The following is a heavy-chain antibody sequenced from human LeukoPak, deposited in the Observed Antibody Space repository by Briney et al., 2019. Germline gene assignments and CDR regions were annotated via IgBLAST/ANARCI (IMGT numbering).Heavy chain of an antibody. D-gene: IGHD1-7*01. CDR3: AKDERNWNYNLASQTYD. CDR1: GFSFSGYA. Sequence: GGSLRLSCAASGFSFSGYAMHWVRQAPGKGLEWVAVVSYDGNNKYYADSVKGRFTVSRDNSKNTLYLQMSSLRAEDTAVYYCAKDERNWNYNLASQTYDWGQGTLVTVSS. CDR2: VSYDGNNK. V-gene: IGHV3-30-3*01. J-gene: IGHJ4*02.